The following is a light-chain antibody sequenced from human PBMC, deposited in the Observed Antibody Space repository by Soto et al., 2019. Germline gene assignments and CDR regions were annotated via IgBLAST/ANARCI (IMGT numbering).Light chain of an antibody. V-gene: IGKV3-11*01. J-gene: IGKJ4*01. CDR2: DAS. CDR3: QQRPNWPLT. CDR1: QSISSH. Sequence: EIVLTQSPATLSLSPGERATLSCRASQSISSHLAWYQQKPGQAPRLLMYDASNRATGIPARFSGSGSGTDITLTISRLEPEDFAVYYCQQRPNWPLTFGGGTKVEIK.